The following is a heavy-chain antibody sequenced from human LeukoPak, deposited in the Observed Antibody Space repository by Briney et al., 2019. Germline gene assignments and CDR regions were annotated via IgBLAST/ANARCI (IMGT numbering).Heavy chain of an antibody. CDR2: IKSKTDGGTT. V-gene: IGHV3-15*01. CDR3: TTAALPGYSSSWPLMRFDY. Sequence: GGSLRLSCAASGFTFSNAWMSWVRQAPGKGLEWVGRIKSKTDGGTTDYAAPVKGRFTISRDDSKNTLYLQMNSLKTEDTAVYYCTTAALPGYSSSWPLMRFDYWGQGTLVTVSS. D-gene: IGHD6-13*01. CDR1: GFTFSNAW. J-gene: IGHJ4*02.